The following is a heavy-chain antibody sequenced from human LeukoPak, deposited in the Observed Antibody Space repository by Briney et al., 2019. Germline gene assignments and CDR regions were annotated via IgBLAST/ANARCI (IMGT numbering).Heavy chain of an antibody. D-gene: IGHD3-10*01. CDR2: ISYGGST. J-gene: IGHJ4*02. Sequence: SETLSLTCTVSGGSISSYYWSWIRQPPGKGLEWIGYISYGGSTYYNPSLKSRVTISVDTSKNQFSLKLSSVTAADTAVYYCARGPGASDYWGQGTLVTVSS. V-gene: IGHV4-59*01. CDR1: GGSISSYY. CDR3: ARGPGASDY.